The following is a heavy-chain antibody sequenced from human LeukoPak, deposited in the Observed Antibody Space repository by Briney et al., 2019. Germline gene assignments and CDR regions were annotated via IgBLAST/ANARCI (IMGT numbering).Heavy chain of an antibody. CDR2: IYYSGST. CDR3: ARVHYDILTGSSYGMDV. D-gene: IGHD3-9*01. V-gene: IGHV4-30-4*01. CDR1: GGSISSGDYY. Sequence: PSETLSLTCTVSGGSISSGDYYWSWIRQPPGKGLEWTGYIYYSGSTYYNPSLKSRVTISVDTSKNQFSLKLSSVTAADTAVYYCARVHYDILTGSSYGMDVWGQGTTVTVSS. J-gene: IGHJ6*02.